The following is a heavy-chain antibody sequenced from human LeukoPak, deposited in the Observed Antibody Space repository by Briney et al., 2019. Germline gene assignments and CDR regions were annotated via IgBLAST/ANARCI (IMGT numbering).Heavy chain of an antibody. D-gene: IGHD3-10*01. Sequence: GGSLRLACAASGFTFSRYAMSGVRQAPGKGLEWVSGISGSGASTYYADSVKGRFTISRDNSKNTLYLQMNSLRAEDTAVYYCAKYRVIEILWFGELDYWGQGTLVTVSS. CDR3: AKYRVIEILWFGELDY. CDR1: GFTFSRYA. V-gene: IGHV3-23*01. CDR2: ISGSGAST. J-gene: IGHJ4*02.